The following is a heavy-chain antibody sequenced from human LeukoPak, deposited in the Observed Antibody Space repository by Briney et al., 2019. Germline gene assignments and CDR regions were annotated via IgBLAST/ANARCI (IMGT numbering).Heavy chain of an antibody. V-gene: IGHV4-34*01. D-gene: IGHD3-10*01. J-gene: IGHJ4*02. Sequence: PSETLSLTCAVYGGSSSGYYWSWIRQPPGKGLEWIGEINHSGSTNYNPSLKSRVTISVDTSKNQFSLKLSSVTAADTAVYYCARARTMVRGGFDYWGQGTLVTVSS. CDR1: GGSSSGYY. CDR3: ARARTMVRGGFDY. CDR2: INHSGST.